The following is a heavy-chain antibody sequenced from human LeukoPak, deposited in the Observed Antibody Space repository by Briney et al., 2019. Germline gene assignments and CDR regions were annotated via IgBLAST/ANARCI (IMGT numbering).Heavy chain of an antibody. CDR3: ARENAYYDILTGSPHAYYGVDV. V-gene: IGHV1-69*01. CDR1: GGTFSSYA. J-gene: IGHJ6*04. Sequence: GASVKVSCKASGGTFSSYAISWVRQAPGQGLEWMGGIIPIFGTANYAQKFQGRVTITADESTSTAYMELSSLRSEDTAVYYCARENAYYDILTGSPHAYYGVDVWGKGTTVTVSS. D-gene: IGHD3-9*01. CDR2: IIPIFGTA.